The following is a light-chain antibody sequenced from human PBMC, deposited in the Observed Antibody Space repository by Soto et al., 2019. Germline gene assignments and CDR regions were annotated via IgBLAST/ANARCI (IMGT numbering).Light chain of an antibody. Sequence: QSVLTQPASVSGSPGQSITISCTGTSSDVGVYNYVSWYQQHPGKAPKLMSYEVSNRPSVVSNRFSGSKSGNTASLTISGLQAEDEADYYCSSYTSSSTLVFGTGTKVTVL. CDR2: EVS. J-gene: IGLJ1*01. CDR3: SSYTSSSTLV. CDR1: SSDVGVYNY. V-gene: IGLV2-14*01.